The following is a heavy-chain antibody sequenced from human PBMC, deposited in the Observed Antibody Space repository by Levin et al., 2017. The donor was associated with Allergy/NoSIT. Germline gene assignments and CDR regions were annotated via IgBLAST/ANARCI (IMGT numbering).Heavy chain of an antibody. CDR3: ARRDSDGSNSFDY. V-gene: IGHV5-51*01. CDR1: GYSFTSYW. CDR2: IFPSDSDT. J-gene: IGHJ4*02. Sequence: GESLKISCQASGYSFTSYWFGWVRQRPGKGLEWMGLIFPSDSDTRVSPSFQGQIIMSVDKSINTAYPQWSSLKASDSAMYYCARRDSDGSNSFDYWGQGTLVTVSS. D-gene: IGHD4-23*01.